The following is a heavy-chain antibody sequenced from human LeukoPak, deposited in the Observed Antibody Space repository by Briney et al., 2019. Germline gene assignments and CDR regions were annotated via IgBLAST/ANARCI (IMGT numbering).Heavy chain of an antibody. CDR1: GFTFSSYS. V-gene: IGHV3-21*01. D-gene: IGHD3-10*01. CDR2: ISSSSSYI. Sequence: GGSLRLSCAASGFTFSSYSMNWVRQAPGKGLEWVSSISSSSSYIHYADSMKGRFTISRDNAKNSLYLQMNSLRADDTAVYYCARGFSQHDYWGQGTLVSVSS. J-gene: IGHJ4*02. CDR3: ARGFSQHDY.